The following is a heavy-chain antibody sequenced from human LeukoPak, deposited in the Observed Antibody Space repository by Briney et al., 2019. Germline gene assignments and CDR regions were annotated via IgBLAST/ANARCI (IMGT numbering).Heavy chain of an antibody. Sequence: GASVKVSCKASGGTFSSYAISWVRQAPGQGLEWMGGIIPIFGTANYAQKFQGRVTITADESTSTAYMELSSLRSEDTAVYYCARGDLYCSGGSCYPLYYYYGMDVWGQGTTVTVSS. CDR1: GGTFSSYA. CDR2: IIPIFGTA. D-gene: IGHD2-15*01. V-gene: IGHV1-69*13. J-gene: IGHJ6*02. CDR3: ARGDLYCSGGSCYPLYYYYGMDV.